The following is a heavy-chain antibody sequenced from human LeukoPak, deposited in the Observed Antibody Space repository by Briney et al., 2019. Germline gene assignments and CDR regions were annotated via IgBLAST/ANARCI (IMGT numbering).Heavy chain of an antibody. CDR2: ISSSGSPI. D-gene: IGHD5-18*01. Sequence: GGSLRLTCAASGFIFSTYDLNWVRQAPGKGLEWVSYISSSGSPIYYADSVRGRFTISRYNAKNSLYLQMHSLRAEDTAVYYCARDLRGISYVSVGFCGQGTLVTVSS. CDR3: ARDLRGISYVSVGF. J-gene: IGHJ4*02. CDR1: GFIFSTYD. V-gene: IGHV3-48*01.